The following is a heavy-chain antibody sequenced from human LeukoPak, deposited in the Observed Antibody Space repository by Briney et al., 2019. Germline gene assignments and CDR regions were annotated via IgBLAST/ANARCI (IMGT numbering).Heavy chain of an antibody. CDR1: GYTFTSYG. D-gene: IGHD6-13*01. V-gene: IGHV1-18*01. CDR3: ARDFPPYSSSWSPFDY. Sequence: ASVKVSCKASGYTFTSYGISWVRQAPGQGLEWMGWISAYNGNTNYAQKLQGRVTMTTDTSTSTAYMGLRSLRSDDTAVYYCARDFPPYSSSWSPFDYWGQGTLVTVSS. CDR2: ISAYNGNT. J-gene: IGHJ4*02.